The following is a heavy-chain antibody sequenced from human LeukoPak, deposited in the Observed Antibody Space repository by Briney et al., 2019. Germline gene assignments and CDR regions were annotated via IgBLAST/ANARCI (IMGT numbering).Heavy chain of an antibody. V-gene: IGHV1-3*01. D-gene: IGHD6-13*01. CDR1: RSPFTTNA. CDR3: ARGSAAGLDY. Sequence: ASGKVSCTPSRSPFTTNAINWVRRAPRQRREWMGWINAGNGNTKYSQKFQGRVTITRDTSASTVYMELSSLRYEDTAMYYCARGSAAGLDYWGQGILVTVSS. CDR2: INAGNGNT. J-gene: IGHJ4*02.